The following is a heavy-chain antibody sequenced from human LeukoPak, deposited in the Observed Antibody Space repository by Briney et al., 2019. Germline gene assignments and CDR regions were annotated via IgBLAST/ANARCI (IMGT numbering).Heavy chain of an antibody. CDR1: GGSISSYY. V-gene: IGHV4-59*01. CDR3: ARAGSGYSFDN. Sequence: SETLSLTCTVSGGSISSYYWSWIRQPPGKGLEWIGYISNSGSTNNNPSLKSRLTMSIDTSKNQFSLRLNSVTAADTAVYYCARAGSGYSFDNWGQGKLVTVSS. CDR2: ISNSGST. D-gene: IGHD3-22*01. J-gene: IGHJ4*02.